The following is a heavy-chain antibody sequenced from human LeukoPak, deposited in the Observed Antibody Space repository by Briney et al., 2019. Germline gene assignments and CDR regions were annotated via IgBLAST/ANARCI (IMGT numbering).Heavy chain of an antibody. D-gene: IGHD2-21*02. CDR1: GGSISSYY. V-gene: IGHV4-59*01. CDR2: IYYSGST. CDR3: ASQAYCGGDCYPTDAFDI. Sequence: SETLSLTCTVSGGSISSYYWSWIRQPPGKGLEWIGYIYYSGSTNYNPSLKSRVTISVDTPKNQFSLKLSSVTAADTAVYYCASQAYCGGDCYPTDAFDIWGQGTMVTVSS. J-gene: IGHJ3*02.